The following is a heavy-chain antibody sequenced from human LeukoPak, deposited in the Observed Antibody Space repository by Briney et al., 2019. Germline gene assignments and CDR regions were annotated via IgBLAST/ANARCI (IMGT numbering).Heavy chain of an antibody. CDR2: ITSSTSTI. J-gene: IGHJ5*02. V-gene: IGHV3-48*04. CDR1: GFTFSSYS. Sequence: GGSLRLSCAASGFTFSSYSMNWVRQAPGKGLEWVSYITSSTSTIYYADSVKGRFTISRDNAKNSLYLQMNSLRAEDTAVYYCARDELGIAVAGNWFDPWGQGTLVTVSS. D-gene: IGHD6-19*01. CDR3: ARDELGIAVAGNWFDP.